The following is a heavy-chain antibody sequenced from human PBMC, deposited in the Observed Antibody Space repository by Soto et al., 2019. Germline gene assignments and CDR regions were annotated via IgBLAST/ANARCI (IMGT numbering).Heavy chain of an antibody. J-gene: IGHJ6*02. CDR3: ARDYYSDFSGYYYYGMDV. CDR2: INPNSGGT. CDR1: GYTFTGYY. V-gene: IGHV1-2*04. Sequence: ASVKVSCKASGYTFTGYYMHWVRQAPGQGLEWMGWINPNSGGTNYAQKFKGWVTMTRDTSISTAYMEMSRLRSDDTAVFYCARDYYSDFSGYYYYGMDVWGQGTTVTVSS. D-gene: IGHD3-10*01.